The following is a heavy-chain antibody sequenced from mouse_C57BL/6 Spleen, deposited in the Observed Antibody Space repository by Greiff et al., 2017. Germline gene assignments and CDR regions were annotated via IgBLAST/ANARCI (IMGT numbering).Heavy chain of an antibody. CDR1: GFTFSDFY. CDR2: SSNKANDYTT. D-gene: IGHD1-1*01. V-gene: IGHV7-1*01. Sequence: DVKLVESGGGLVQSGRSLRLSCATSGFTFSDFYMEWVRQAPGKGLEWIAASSNKANDYTTEYSASVKGRFIVSRDTSQSILYLQMNALRAEDTAIYYCARAPYYYGSRYFDVWGTGTTVTVSS. CDR3: ARAPYYYGSRYFDV. J-gene: IGHJ1*03.